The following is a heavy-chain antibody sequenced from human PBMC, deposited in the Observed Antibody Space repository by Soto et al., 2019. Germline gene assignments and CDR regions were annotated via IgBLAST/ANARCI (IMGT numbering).Heavy chain of an antibody. Sequence: EVQLLESGGNLVQPGGSRRLSCAASGFIFSGYALSWVRQAPGKGLEWVSAISGSGGDTYYADSVKGRFTVSRDNSKNTMYLQMNNLRADDTAVYYCAKDRGQSLYYYYGLDVWGQGTTVTVSS. D-gene: IGHD3-10*01. CDR1: GFIFSGYA. CDR3: AKDRGQSLYYYYGLDV. V-gene: IGHV3-23*01. CDR2: ISGSGGDT. J-gene: IGHJ6*02.